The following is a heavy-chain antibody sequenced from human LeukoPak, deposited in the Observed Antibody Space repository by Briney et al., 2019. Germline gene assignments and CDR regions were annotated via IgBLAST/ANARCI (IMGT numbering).Heavy chain of an antibody. CDR1: GYTFTSYG. Sequence: ASVKVSCKASGYTFTSYGISWVRQAPGQGLEWMGWISAYNGNTNYAQKLQGRGTMTTDTSTSTAYMELRSLRSDDTAVYYCARGELELPSYYGMDVWGQGTTVTVSS. V-gene: IGHV1-18*01. CDR3: ARGELELPSYYGMDV. CDR2: ISAYNGNT. J-gene: IGHJ6*02. D-gene: IGHD1-7*01.